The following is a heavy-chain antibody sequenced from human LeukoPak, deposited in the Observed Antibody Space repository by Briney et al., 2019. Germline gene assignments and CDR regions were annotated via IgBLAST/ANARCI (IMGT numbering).Heavy chain of an antibody. D-gene: IGHD3-9*01. J-gene: IGHJ4*02. CDR1: GFTFSNFW. CDR3: AKWGDYDVLTGYYVPDY. CDR2: ILGSGVTT. V-gene: IGHV3-23*01. Sequence: PGGSLRLSCAASGFTFSNFWMNWVRQAPGKGLEWVSAILGSGVTTYYADSVKGRFTVSRDNSKSTLYLQMNTLRAEDTALYYCAKWGDYDVLTGYYVPDYWGQGTLVTVSS.